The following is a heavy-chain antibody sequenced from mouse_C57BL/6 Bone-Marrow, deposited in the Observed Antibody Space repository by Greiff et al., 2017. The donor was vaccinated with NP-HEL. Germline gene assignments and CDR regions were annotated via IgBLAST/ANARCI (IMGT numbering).Heavy chain of an antibody. CDR1: GYTFTSYW. V-gene: IGHV1-64*01. D-gene: IGHD2-4*01. Sequence: QVQLQQPGAELVKPGASVKLSCKASGYTFTSYWMHWVKQRPGQGLEWIGMIHPTSGSTNYNEKFKSKATLTVDKSSSTAYMQLSSLTSEDSAVYYCAREGIYYDYDGGYFDYWGQGTTLTVSA. J-gene: IGHJ2*01. CDR3: AREGIYYDYDGGYFDY. CDR2: IHPTSGST.